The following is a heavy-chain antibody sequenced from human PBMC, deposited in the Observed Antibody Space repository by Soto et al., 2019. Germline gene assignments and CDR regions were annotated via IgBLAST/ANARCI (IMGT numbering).Heavy chain of an antibody. CDR3: ARDGSAYFDY. Sequence: SETLSLTYAVSGGSISSGGYSWSWIRQPPGKGLEWIGYIYHSGSTYYNPSLKSRVTISVDRSKNQFSLKLTSVTAADTAVYYCARDGSAYFDYWGQGTLVTVS. CDR1: GGSISSGGYS. J-gene: IGHJ4*02. CDR2: IYHSGST. D-gene: IGHD6-25*01. V-gene: IGHV4-30-2*01.